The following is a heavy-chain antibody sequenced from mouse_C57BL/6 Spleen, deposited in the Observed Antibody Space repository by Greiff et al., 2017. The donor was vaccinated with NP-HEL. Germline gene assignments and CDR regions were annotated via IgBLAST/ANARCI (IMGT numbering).Heavy chain of an antibody. CDR3: GVSDYDYVDAMDY. D-gene: IGHD2-4*01. Sequence: VQLKQSGAELVRPGASVKLSCTASGFNIKDYYMHWVKQRPEQGLEWIGRIDPEDGDTEYAPKFQGKATMTADTSSNTAYLQLSSLTSEDTAVYYCGVSDYDYVDAMDYWGQGTSVTVSS. J-gene: IGHJ4*01. V-gene: IGHV14-1*01. CDR1: GFNIKDYY. CDR2: IDPEDGDT.